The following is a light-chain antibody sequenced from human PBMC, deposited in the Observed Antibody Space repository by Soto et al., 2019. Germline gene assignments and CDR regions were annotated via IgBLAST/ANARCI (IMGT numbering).Light chain of an antibody. CDR2: DAS. J-gene: IGKJ1*01. CDR3: KHSNNRPRR. CDR1: QSVSSY. V-gene: IGKV3-11*01. Sequence: AAVSLKQGERATLSCRASQSVSSYLAWYQQKPGQAPRLLIYDASNRATGIPARFSGSGSGTDFTLTISSLEPEDFTLYYSKHSNNRPRRFGQGTK.